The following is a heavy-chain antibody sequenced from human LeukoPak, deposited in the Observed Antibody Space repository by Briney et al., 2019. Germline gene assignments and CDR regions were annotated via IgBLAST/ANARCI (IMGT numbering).Heavy chain of an antibody. CDR1: GYTFTSYD. CDR3: ATPPINYYGSGSYYYFDY. V-gene: IGHV1-69*06. J-gene: IGHJ4*02. D-gene: IGHD3-10*01. Sequence: SAKVSCKASGYTFTSYDISWVRQAPGQGLEWMGGIIPIFGTANYAQKFQGRVTITADKSTSTAYMELSSLRSEDTAVYYCATPPINYYGSGSYYYFDYWGQGTLVTVSS. CDR2: IIPIFGTA.